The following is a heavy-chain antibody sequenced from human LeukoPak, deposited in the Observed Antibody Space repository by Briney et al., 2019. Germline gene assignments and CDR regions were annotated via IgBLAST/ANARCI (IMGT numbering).Heavy chain of an antibody. CDR2: IKQDGSEK. CDR3: ATRIYGDYDWDAFDI. J-gene: IGHJ3*02. Sequence: GRSLRLSCAASGFTFSSYWMSWVRQAPGKGLEWVANIKQDGSEKYYVDSVKGRFAISRDNAKNSLYLQMNSLRAEDTAVYYCATRIYGDYDWDAFDIWGQGTMVTVSS. D-gene: IGHD4-17*01. V-gene: IGHV3-7*01. CDR1: GFTFSSYW.